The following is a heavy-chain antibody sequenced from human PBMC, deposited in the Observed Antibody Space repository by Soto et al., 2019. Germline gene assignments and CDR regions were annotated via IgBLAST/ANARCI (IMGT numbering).Heavy chain of an antibody. Sequence: PSETLSLTCTVSGCSISSSSYYWGWIRQPPGKGLEWIGSIYYSGSTYYNPSLKSRVTISVDTSKNQFSLKLSSVTAADTAVYYCARHPRIGHYYYMDVWGKGTTVTVSS. V-gene: IGHV4-39*01. D-gene: IGHD2-15*01. J-gene: IGHJ6*03. CDR1: GCSISSSSYY. CDR3: ARHPRIGHYYYMDV. CDR2: IYYSGST.